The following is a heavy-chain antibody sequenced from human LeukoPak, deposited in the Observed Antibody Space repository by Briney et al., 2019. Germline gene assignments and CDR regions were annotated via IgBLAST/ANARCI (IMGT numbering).Heavy chain of an antibody. CDR2: INPSGGST. J-gene: IGHJ6*03. CDR1: GYTFTSYY. Sequence: ASVKVSCKASGYTFTSYYMHWVRQAPGQGLEWMGIINPSGGSTSYAQKLQGRVTMTRDTSTSTVYMELSSLRSEDTAVYYCARNGYSGYSARGNYMDVWGKGTTVTVSS. CDR3: ARNGYSGYSARGNYMDV. V-gene: IGHV1-46*01. D-gene: IGHD5-12*01.